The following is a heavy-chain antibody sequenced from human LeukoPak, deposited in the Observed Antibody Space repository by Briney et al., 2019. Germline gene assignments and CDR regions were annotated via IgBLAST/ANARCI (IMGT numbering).Heavy chain of an antibody. V-gene: IGHV3-15*01. D-gene: IGHD5-18*01. Sequence: GGSLRLSCAVSGFTFSNAWMSWVRQAPGKGLEWVGRIKSKTDGGTTDYAAPVKGRFTISRDDSKNTLYLQMNSLKTEDTAVYYCTTDIRLWYAFVIWGQGTMVTVSS. J-gene: IGHJ3*02. CDR2: IKSKTDGGTT. CDR3: TTDIRLWYAFVI. CDR1: GFTFSNAW.